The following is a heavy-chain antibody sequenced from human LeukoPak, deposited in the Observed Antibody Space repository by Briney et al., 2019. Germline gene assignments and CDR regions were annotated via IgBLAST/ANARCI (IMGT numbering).Heavy chain of an antibody. Sequence: GGSLRLSCAASGFTFSNAWMSWVRQAPGKGLEWVGRIKSNSDGGTTDYAAPVKGRFTISRDDSKNTLYLQMNSLKTEDTAVYYCTKAIPIFDYWGRGNLVTVSS. J-gene: IGHJ4*02. V-gene: IGHV3-15*01. CDR3: TKAIPIFDY. CDR1: GFTFSNAW. CDR2: IKSNSDGGTT.